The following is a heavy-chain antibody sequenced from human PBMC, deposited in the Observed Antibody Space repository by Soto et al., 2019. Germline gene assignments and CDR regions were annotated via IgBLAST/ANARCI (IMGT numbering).Heavy chain of an antibody. Sequence: GGSLRLSCAASGFTFSSYNMNWVRQAPGKGLEWVSYISSTSSIIYQADSVKGRFTISRDNAKNSLYLQMNSLRAEDTAVYYCVRDRSGSGWYTANFDYWGQGTLVTVSS. V-gene: IGHV3-48*04. D-gene: IGHD6-19*01. J-gene: IGHJ4*02. CDR2: ISSTSSII. CDR1: GFTFSSYN. CDR3: VRDRSGSGWYTANFDY.